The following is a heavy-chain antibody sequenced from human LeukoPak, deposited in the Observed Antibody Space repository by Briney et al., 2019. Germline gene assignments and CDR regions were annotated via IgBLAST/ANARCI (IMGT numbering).Heavy chain of an antibody. CDR2: INPGGSSI. J-gene: IGHJ4*02. Sequence: PGGSLRLSCAASGFTFSGAWLHWVRQVPGKGLVWVARINPGGSSITYADSVKGRFTISRDNAKNTLYLQMDSLRAEDTGVYYCARSNQADDYWGQGTLVTVSS. D-gene: IGHD1-14*01. CDR1: GFTFSGAW. V-gene: IGHV3-74*01. CDR3: ARSNQADDY.